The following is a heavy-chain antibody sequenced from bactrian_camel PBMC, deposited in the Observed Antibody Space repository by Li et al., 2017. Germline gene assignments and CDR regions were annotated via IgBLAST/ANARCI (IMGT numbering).Heavy chain of an antibody. CDR2: ISPDGKE. D-gene: IGHD3*01. CDR1: RGFDDADAE. V-gene: IGHV3S53*01. CDR3: AADFSQLKCRTVMGGKPGTSFDN. J-gene: IGHJ4*01. Sequence: HVQLVESGEGSVQIGGSLTLACAASRGFDDADAEWGWFRQAPGAQCEMVASISPDGKEYYSDSARGRFTISRDDAKTTVSLQMDSLKPEDTAMYSCAADFSQLKCRTVMGGKPGTSFDNWGQGTQVTVS.